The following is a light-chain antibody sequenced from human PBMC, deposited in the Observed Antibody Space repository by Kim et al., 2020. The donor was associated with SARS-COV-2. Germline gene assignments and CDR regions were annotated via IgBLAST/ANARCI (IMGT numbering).Light chain of an antibody. CDR1: SNDVGGYNY. Sequence: QSALTQPRSVSRSPGQSVTISCTGTSNDVGGYNYVSWYQQYPGKAPKLMIYDVTKRPSGVPERFSGSKSGNTASLTISGLQAEDEADYHCCSYAGTYSLVFGGGTQLTVL. CDR3: CSYAGTYSLV. V-gene: IGLV2-11*01. CDR2: DVT. J-gene: IGLJ2*01.